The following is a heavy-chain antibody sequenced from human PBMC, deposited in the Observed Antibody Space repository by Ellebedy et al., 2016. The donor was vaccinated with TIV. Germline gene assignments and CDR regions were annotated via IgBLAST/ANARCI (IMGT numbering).Heavy chain of an antibody. Sequence: SETLSLTXSVSGGTVSTYKWNWTRHLPGKALEWIGYISDGGNKIYNPSLKTRVTMSVDAARNQVSLSLRSVTAADTAVYYCAGSDYGDPPEWFDPWGPGTRVTVSA. V-gene: IGHV4-59*02. CDR1: GGTVSTYK. CDR2: ISDGGNK. CDR3: AGSDYGDPPEWFDP. D-gene: IGHD4/OR15-4a*01. J-gene: IGHJ5*02.